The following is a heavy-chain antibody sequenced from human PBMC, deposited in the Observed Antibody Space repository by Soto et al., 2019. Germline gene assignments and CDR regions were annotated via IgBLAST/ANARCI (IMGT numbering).Heavy chain of an antibody. D-gene: IGHD2-2*02. J-gene: IGHJ6*02. CDR2: IYPGDSDT. V-gene: IGHV5-51*01. CDR3: ARMANDLEYCSSTSCHRSAPSYNYYGMDV. Sequence: GESLKISCKGSGYSFTSYWIGWVRQMPGKGLEWMGIIYPGDSDTRYSPSFQGQVTISADKSISTAYLQWSSLKASDTAMYYCARMANDLEYCSSTSCHRSAPSYNYYGMDVWGQGTTVTV. CDR1: GYSFTSYW.